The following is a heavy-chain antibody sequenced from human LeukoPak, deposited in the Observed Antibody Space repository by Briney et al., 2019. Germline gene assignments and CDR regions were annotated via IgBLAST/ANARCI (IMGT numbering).Heavy chain of an antibody. CDR3: ARVDHLWSDSEN. Sequence: GGSLRLSCAASGFTFSIYWRSWVRQAPGRGLEWVANIKEEGSDKYYVDSVKGRFTIYRHNAKNSLYLQMNSLTAEDTAVYYCARVDHLWSDSENWGQGTLVTVSS. D-gene: IGHD3-3*01. CDR2: IKEEGSDK. V-gene: IGHV3-7*01. CDR1: GFTFSIYW. J-gene: IGHJ4*02.